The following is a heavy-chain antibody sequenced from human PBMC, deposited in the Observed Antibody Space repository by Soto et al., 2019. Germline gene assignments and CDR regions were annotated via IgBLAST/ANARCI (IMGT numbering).Heavy chain of an antibody. CDR3: ATARCSSTSCYNFDY. V-gene: IGHV5-10-1*01. CDR2: IDPSDSYT. D-gene: IGHD2-2*02. Sequence: EVQLVPSGAEVKKPGESLRISCKGSGYSFTNYWISWVRQMPGKGLEWMGRIDPSDSYTNYSPSFQGHVTISADKSISTAYLQWSSLKASDTAMYYCATARCSSTSCYNFDYWGQGTLVTVSS. CDR1: GYSFTNYW. J-gene: IGHJ4*02.